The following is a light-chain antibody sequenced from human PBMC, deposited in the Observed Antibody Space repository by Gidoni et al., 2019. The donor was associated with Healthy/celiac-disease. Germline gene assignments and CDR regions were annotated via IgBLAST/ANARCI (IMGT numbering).Light chain of an antibody. J-gene: IGKJ4*01. Sequence: QMPQSPSSLSASVVDRVTITCRASQSISSYLNWYQQKPGKAPKLLIYAASSLQSGVPSRFSGSGSGTDFTLTISSLQPEDFATYYCQQSYSTPLTFGGGTKVEIK. CDR3: QQSYSTPLT. CDR2: AAS. CDR1: QSISSY. V-gene: IGKV1-39*01.